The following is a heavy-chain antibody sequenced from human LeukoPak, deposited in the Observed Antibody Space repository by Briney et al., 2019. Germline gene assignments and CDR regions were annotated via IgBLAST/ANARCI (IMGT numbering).Heavy chain of an antibody. CDR2: IRAEGDPT. D-gene: IGHD6-19*01. V-gene: IGHV3-23*01. CDR1: ALNADIYT. CDR3: GKGGKYAARVCPNKIVVAGYVDH. Sequence: GGSLRLSFRASALNADIYTMNSVRQAPGKGLEWVSVIRAEGDPTHYADSVKGRFTISRDNSKNMVYLQMNSLRAEDTAMYYCGKGGKYAARVCPNKIVVAGYVDHWGQGTLVTVSS. J-gene: IGHJ4*02.